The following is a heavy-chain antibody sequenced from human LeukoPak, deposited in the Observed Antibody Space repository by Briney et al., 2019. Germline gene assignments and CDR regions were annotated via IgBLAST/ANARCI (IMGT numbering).Heavy chain of an antibody. D-gene: IGHD6-25*01. Sequence: SQTVSLTCPVSGGCISRYYWSWIRQPAGKGLEWIGRIYTSGSTNYNPSLKSRVTMSVDTSKNQFSLKLSSVTAADTAVYYCARVRARGSAPDYWGQGTLVTVSS. CDR1: GGCISRYY. CDR2: IYTSGST. CDR3: ARVRARGSAPDY. J-gene: IGHJ4*02. V-gene: IGHV4-4*07.